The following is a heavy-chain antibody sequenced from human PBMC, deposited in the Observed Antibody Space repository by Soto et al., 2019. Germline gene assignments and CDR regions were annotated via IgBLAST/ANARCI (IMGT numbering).Heavy chain of an antibody. CDR2: NSAYNGNT. J-gene: IGHJ6*02. CDR3: ARRQWLVGGYYNGMDG. Sequence: QVQLVQSGAEVKKPGASVKVSCKASGYTFTNYGISWVRQAPGQGLEWMGWNSAYNGNTNYAQKLQGRVTMTTDTSPSTAYMEMRSLRADDTAVYYCARRQWLVGGYYNGMDGWGQGTTVTVAS. CDR1: GYTFTNYG. D-gene: IGHD6-19*01. V-gene: IGHV1-18*01.